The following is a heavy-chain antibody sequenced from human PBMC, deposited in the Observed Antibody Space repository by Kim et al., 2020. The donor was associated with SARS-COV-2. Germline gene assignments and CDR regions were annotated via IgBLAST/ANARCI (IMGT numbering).Heavy chain of an antibody. V-gene: IGHV4-34*01. Sequence: SETLSLTCAVYGGSFSGYYWSWIRQPPGKGLEWIGEINHSGSTNYNPSLKSRVTISVDTSKNQFSLKLSSVTAADTAVYYCASGRRYYYDSSGYTPAGWFDPWGQGTLVTVSS. CDR2: INHSGST. D-gene: IGHD3-22*01. CDR1: GGSFSGYY. CDR3: ASGRRYYYDSSGYTPAGWFDP. J-gene: IGHJ5*02.